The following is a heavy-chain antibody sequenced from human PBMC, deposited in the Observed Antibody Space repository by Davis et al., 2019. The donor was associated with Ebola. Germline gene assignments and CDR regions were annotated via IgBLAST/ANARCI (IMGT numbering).Heavy chain of an antibody. CDR3: ARDGNWNGAEYFDY. D-gene: IGHD1-1*01. V-gene: IGHV4-4*07. J-gene: IGHJ4*02. Sequence: GSLRLSCTVSGGSISSYYWSWIRQPAGKGLEWIGRIYTSGSTNYNPSLKSRVTISVDTSKNHFSLKLSSVTAADTAVYYCARDGNWNGAEYFDYWGQGTLVTVSS. CDR2: IYTSGST. CDR1: GGSISSYY.